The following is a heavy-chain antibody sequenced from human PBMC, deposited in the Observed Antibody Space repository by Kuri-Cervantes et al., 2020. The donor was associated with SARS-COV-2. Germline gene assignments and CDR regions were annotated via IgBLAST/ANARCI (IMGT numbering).Heavy chain of an antibody. Sequence: GESLKISCAASGFTFSSYATSWVRQAPGKGLEWVSYISSSSSYTNYADSVKGRFTISRDNAKNSLYLQMNSLRAEDTAVYYCAKAGYCSGGSCYWIYYYYMDVWGKGTTVTVSS. CDR3: AKAGYCSGGSCYWIYYYYMDV. CDR2: ISSSSSYT. V-gene: IGHV3-11*05. D-gene: IGHD2-15*01. CDR1: GFTFSSYA. J-gene: IGHJ6*03.